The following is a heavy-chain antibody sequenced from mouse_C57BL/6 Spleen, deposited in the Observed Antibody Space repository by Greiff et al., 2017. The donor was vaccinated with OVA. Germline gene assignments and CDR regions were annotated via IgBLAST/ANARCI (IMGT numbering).Heavy chain of an antibody. CDR3: ARGNWDEGDYFDY. CDR2: ISGGGGNT. Sequence: EVQVVESGGGLVKPGGSLKLSCAASGFTFSSYTMSWVRQTPEKRLEWVATISGGGGNTSYPDSVKGRFTISRDNATNTLYLQMSSLRSEDTALYYCARGNWDEGDYFDYWGQGTTLTVSS. D-gene: IGHD4-1*01. J-gene: IGHJ2*01. CDR1: GFTFSSYT. V-gene: IGHV5-9*01.